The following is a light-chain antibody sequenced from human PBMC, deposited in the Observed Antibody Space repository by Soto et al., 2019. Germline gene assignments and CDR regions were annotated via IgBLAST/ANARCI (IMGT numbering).Light chain of an antibody. J-gene: IGLJ1*01. V-gene: IGLV2-14*02. CDR1: SSDVGAYDL. CDR2: EDL. CDR3: QSYDKRLTAYV. Sequence: QSALTQPASVSGSPGQSITISCIGTSSDVGAYDLVSWYQQHPGTAPRLIIYEDLRRPSGIDSRFSGSKSGNTASLAITGLQAEDEGHYYCQSYDKRLTAYVFGTGTKLTVL.